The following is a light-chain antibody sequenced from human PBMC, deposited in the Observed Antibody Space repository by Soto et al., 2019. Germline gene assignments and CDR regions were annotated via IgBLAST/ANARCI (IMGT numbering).Light chain of an antibody. CDR1: QSILYSSNNKNY. CDR2: WAS. CDR3: QQYDNWPIT. J-gene: IGKJ5*01. V-gene: IGKV4-1*01. Sequence: DIVMTESPDSVAVSLVESATISCKSIQSILYSSNNKNYLSFYQHKPGQPPKLLIYWASTRESGVPDRFSGSGSGTEFTLTISSLQSEDFAVYYCQQYDNWPITFGQGTRLEI.